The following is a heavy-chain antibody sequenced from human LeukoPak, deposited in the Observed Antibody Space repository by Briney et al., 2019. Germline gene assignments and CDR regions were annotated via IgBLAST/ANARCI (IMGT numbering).Heavy chain of an antibody. Sequence: ASVKVSCKASGYTFTSYYMRWVRQAPGQGLEWMGVINPSGGSTSYAQKFQGRVTMTRDKSTSTVYMELSSLRSEDTAVYYCGRDKCQVVVAATRGFDPWGQGTLVTVSS. CDR3: GRDKCQVVVAATRGFDP. CDR1: GYTFTSYY. D-gene: IGHD2-15*01. J-gene: IGHJ5*02. V-gene: IGHV1-46*01. CDR2: INPSGGST.